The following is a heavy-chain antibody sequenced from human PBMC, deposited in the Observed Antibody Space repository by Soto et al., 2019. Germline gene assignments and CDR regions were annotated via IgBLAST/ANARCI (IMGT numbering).Heavy chain of an antibody. CDR2: ISYDGSNK. J-gene: IGHJ6*02. CDR3: SREGGSITMIVVVIAYYYGMDV. V-gene: IGHV3-30-3*01. CDR1: GFTFSSYA. Sequence: PGGSLRLSCAASGFTFSSYAMLWVRQAPGKGLEWVAVISYDGSNKYYADSVKGRFTISRDNSKNTLYLQMNSLRAEDTAVYYCSREGGSITMIVVVIAYYYGMDVWGQGTTVTVSS. D-gene: IGHD3-22*01.